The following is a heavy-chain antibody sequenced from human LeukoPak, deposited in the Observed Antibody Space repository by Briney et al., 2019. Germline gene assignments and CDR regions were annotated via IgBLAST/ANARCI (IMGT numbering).Heavy chain of an antibody. CDR1: GYSISSGYY. D-gene: IGHD3-22*01. CDR2: IYHSGST. CDR3: ATDLTYYYDSSGYI. V-gene: IGHV4-38-2*02. Sequence: SETLSLTCTVSGYSISSGYYWGWIRQPPGKGLEWIGSIYHSGSTYYNPSLRSRVTISVDTSKNQFSLKLSSVTAADTAVYYCATDLTYYYDSSGYIWGQGTLVTVSS. J-gene: IGHJ4*02.